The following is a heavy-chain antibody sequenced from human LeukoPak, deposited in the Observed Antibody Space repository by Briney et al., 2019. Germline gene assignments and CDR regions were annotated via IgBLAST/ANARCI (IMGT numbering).Heavy chain of an antibody. CDR1: GFTFSNAW. V-gene: IGHV3-15*01. Sequence: GGSLRLSCAASGFTFSNAWMTWVRQAPGKGLEWVGRIKFKSDGGPTDYAAPVKGRFTISRDDSKNTLYLQMNSLKTEDTAVYYRTTDSPIVLAPGRNPPWGQGTLVTVSS. D-gene: IGHD4/OR15-4a*01. CDR2: IKFKSDGGPT. J-gene: IGHJ5*02. CDR3: TTDSPIVLAPGRNPP.